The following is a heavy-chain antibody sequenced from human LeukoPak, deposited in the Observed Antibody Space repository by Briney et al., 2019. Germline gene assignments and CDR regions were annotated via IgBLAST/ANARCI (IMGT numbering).Heavy chain of an antibody. V-gene: IGHV3-30*03. Sequence: GGSLRLSCAASGFTFSSYGMHWVRQAPGKGLEWVAVISYDGSNKYYADSVKGRFIISRDNSKNTLYLQMNTLRAEDTAVYYCARGSAALYYFDFWGQGTLVTVSS. CDR2: ISYDGSNK. CDR3: ARGSAALYYFDF. CDR1: GFTFSSYG. J-gene: IGHJ4*02. D-gene: IGHD2-2*01.